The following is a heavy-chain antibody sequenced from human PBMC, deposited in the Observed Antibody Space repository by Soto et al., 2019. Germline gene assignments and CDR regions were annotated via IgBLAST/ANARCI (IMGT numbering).Heavy chain of an antibody. D-gene: IGHD1-26*01. CDR3: ASYFTAGATYPGPSYYGMGV. Sequence: GCPLRLSCAASGFTFITYGMHWVRQAPGKGLEWVAGIRYDGSNQYYADSVNGQYTISTVNSKNTVDMPMDILIADDTAVHYCASYFTAGATYPGPSYYGMGVWGQRXTVT. CDR1: GFTFITYG. J-gene: IGHJ6*02. V-gene: IGHV3-33*01. CDR2: IRYDGSNQ.